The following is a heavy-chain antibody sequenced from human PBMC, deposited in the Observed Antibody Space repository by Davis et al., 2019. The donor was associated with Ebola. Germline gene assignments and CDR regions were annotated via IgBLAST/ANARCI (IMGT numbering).Heavy chain of an antibody. Sequence: GGSLRLSCAASGFTFTSHSMIWVRQAPGKGLEWVASVSTNSLYIYYADSVKGRFTITRDNAKKSLYLEMNNVKLEDAASYYCAKDKGSGYYNEANMNNFYYYYAMDVWGKGTTVTVSS. CDR3: AKDKGSGYYNEANMNNFYYYYAMDV. J-gene: IGHJ6*04. D-gene: IGHD5-12*01. V-gene: IGHV3-21*04. CDR1: GFTFTSHS. CDR2: VSTNSLYI.